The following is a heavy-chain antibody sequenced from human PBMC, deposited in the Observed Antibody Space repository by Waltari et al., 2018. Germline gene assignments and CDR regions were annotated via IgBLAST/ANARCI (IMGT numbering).Heavy chain of an antibody. J-gene: IGHJ3*01. D-gene: IGHD5-12*01. CDR1: GVSITSNRHY. V-gene: IGHV4-39*01. CDR3: ATYIGASVGTAAFDV. Sequence: QLQLQESGPRLVRPSETLSLICRVSGVSITSNRHYWAWIRQSPGQGLEWIGTVSYSGTTYTSPSLKGRVSVSRATSKNQVSLILGSVTAADMAVYYCATYIGASVGTAAFDVWGQGTMVTVSS. CDR2: VSYSGTT.